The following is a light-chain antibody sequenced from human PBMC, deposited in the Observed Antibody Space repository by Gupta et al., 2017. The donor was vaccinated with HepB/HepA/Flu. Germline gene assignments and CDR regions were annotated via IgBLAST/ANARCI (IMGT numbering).Light chain of an antibody. CDR2: GDT. CDR1: NSNIGAGYD. J-gene: IGLJ3*02. CDR3: HSYDSSVTGWV. V-gene: IGLV1-40*01. Sequence: QSVLTQPPSVSGAPGQRVTISCTGSNSNIGAGYDVHWYQHLPGTAPKLLIFGDTNRPSGVPDRFSGSKSGTSASLAITGLQAEDEADYYCHSYDSSVTGWVFGGGTRLTVL.